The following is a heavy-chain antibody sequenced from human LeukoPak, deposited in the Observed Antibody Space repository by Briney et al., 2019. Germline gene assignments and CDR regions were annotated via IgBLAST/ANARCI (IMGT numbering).Heavy chain of an antibody. CDR1: GGSFSGYY. Sequence: PSETLSHTCAVYGGSFSGYYWSWIRQPPGKGLEWIGEINHSGSTNYNPSLKSRVTISVDTSKNQFSLKLSSVTAADTAVYYCARDLYCSSPSCQQNWFDPWGQGTLVTVSS. CDR3: ARDLYCSSPSCQQNWFDP. V-gene: IGHV4-34*01. CDR2: INHSGST. J-gene: IGHJ5*02. D-gene: IGHD2-2*01.